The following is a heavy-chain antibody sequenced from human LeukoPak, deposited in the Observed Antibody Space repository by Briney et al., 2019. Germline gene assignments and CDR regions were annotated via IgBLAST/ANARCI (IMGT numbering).Heavy chain of an antibody. J-gene: IGHJ4*02. CDR3: VKEAVAGDCYWEFDY. CDR1: GFPFNSYA. D-gene: IGHD2-21*01. Sequence: GGSLRPSCAASGFPFNSYAMSCVRQAPGKGLEWVSGILQSGGSTYHADSVKGRFSISRDKSKNTMYLQMNSLRVEDTATYYCVKEAVAGDCYWEFDYWGQGTLVTVSS. CDR2: ILQSGGST. V-gene: IGHV3-23*01.